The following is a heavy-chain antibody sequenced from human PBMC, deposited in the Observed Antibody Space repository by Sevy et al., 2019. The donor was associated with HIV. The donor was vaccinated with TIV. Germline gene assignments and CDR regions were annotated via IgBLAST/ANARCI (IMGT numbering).Heavy chain of an antibody. CDR2: IYYSGST. J-gene: IGHJ5*02. CDR1: GGSISSSSYY. D-gene: IGHD3-16*02. Sequence: SETLSLTCTVSGGSISSSSYYWGWIRQPPGKGLEWIGSIYYSGSTYYNPSLKSRVTISVDTSKNQFSLKLSSVNAADTAVYYCARFRYDYIWGSYRDNWFDPWGQGTLVTVSS. V-gene: IGHV4-39*01. CDR3: ARFRYDYIWGSYRDNWFDP.